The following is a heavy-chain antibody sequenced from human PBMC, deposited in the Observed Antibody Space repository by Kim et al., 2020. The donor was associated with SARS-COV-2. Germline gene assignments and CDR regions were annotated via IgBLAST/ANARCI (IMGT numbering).Heavy chain of an antibody. J-gene: IGHJ5*02. CDR3: ARSPMIVVRPNWFDP. CDR1: GGTFSSYA. D-gene: IGHD3-22*01. V-gene: IGHV1-69*13. CDR2: IIPIFGTA. Sequence: SVKVSCKASGGTFSSYAISWVRQAPGQGLEWMGGIIPIFGTANYAQKFQGRVTITADESTSTAYMELSSLRAEDTAVYYCARSPMIVVRPNWFDPWGQGTLVTVSS.